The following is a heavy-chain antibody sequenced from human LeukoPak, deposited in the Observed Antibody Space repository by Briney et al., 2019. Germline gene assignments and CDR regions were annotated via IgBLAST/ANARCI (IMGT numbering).Heavy chain of an antibody. J-gene: IGHJ6*03. V-gene: IGHV4-39*07. D-gene: IGHD1-1*01. CDR1: GGSISSSSYY. CDR3: ARNCEPSLDYYYMDV. CDR2: IYHSGYT. Sequence: PSETLSLTCTVSGGSISSSSYYWGWIRQPPGKGLEWIGSIYHSGYTYYNPSVESRVTISVDTSKNQFSLKLSSVTAADTAVYYCARNCEPSLDYYYMDVWGKGTTVTVSS.